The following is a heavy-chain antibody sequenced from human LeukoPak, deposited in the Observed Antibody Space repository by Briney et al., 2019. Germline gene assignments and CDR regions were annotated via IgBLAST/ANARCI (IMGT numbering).Heavy chain of an antibody. J-gene: IGHJ3*02. CDR2: IYYSGGT. Sequence: SETLSLTCTVSGGSISSYYWSWIRQPPGKGLEWIGYIYYSGGTNYNPSLKSRVTISVDTSKNQFSLKLSSVTAADTAVYYCARCLYSSGWETGAFDIWGQGTMVTVSS. V-gene: IGHV4-59*01. D-gene: IGHD6-19*01. CDR3: ARCLYSSGWETGAFDI. CDR1: GGSISSYY.